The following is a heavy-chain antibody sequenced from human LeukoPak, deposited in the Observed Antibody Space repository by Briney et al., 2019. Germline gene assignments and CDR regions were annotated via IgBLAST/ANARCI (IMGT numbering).Heavy chain of an antibody. Sequence: GGSLRLSCATSGFTFSPYPMHWVRQAPGKGLEWVAVIAYDGGNIFYAPSVRGRFTISRDNSRGTLSPQMNSLKVEDTALYYCVRDPSARFYFDYWGQGTLVTVSS. CDR3: VRDPSARFYFDY. V-gene: IGHV3-30*03. CDR1: GFTFSPYP. J-gene: IGHJ4*02. D-gene: IGHD6-6*01. CDR2: IAYDGGNI.